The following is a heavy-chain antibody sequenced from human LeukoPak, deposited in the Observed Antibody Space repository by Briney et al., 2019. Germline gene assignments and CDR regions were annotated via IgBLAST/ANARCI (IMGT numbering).Heavy chain of an antibody. CDR3: AREWMGNGDYDY. J-gene: IGHJ4*02. D-gene: IGHD4-17*01. CDR1: GFTFSSYW. Sequence: GGSLRLSCAASGFTFSSYWMHWVRQAPGKGLVWVSRINSDGSSTSYADSVKGRFTISRDNAKNTLYLQMSSLRAEDTAVYYCAREWMGNGDYDYWGQGTLVTVSS. CDR2: INSDGSST. V-gene: IGHV3-74*01.